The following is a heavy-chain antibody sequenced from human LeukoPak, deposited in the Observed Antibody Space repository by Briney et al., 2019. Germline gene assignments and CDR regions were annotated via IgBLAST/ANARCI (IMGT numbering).Heavy chain of an antibody. V-gene: IGHV4-34*01. CDR1: GGSFSGYY. CDR3: ASLEGQQLVV. D-gene: IGHD6-13*01. Sequence: SETLSLTCAVYGGSFSGYYWSWIRQPPGKGLEWIGEINHSGSTNYNPSLKSRVTISVDTSKNQFSLKLSSVTAADKAVYYCASLEGQQLVVWGQGTLVTVSS. CDR2: INHSGST. J-gene: IGHJ4*02.